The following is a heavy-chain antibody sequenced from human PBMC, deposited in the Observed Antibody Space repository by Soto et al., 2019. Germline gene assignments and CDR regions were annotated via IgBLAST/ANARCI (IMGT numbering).Heavy chain of an antibody. V-gene: IGHV1-69*12. Sequence: QVQLVQSGAEVKKPGSSVKVSCKASGGTFGSYAISWVRQAPGQGLEWMGGIIPIFGTANYAQKFQGRVTITADESTSTAYMELSSLRSEDTAVYYCARGSAATMLYYYYGMDVWGQGTTVTVSS. J-gene: IGHJ6*02. CDR3: ARGSAATMLYYYYGMDV. CDR1: GGTFGSYA. CDR2: IIPIFGTA. D-gene: IGHD5-12*01.